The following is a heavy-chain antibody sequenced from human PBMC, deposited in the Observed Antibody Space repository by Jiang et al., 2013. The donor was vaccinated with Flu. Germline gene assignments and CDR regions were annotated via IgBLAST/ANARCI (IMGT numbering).Heavy chain of an antibody. CDR1: GDSVSSNSAA. Sequence: SQTLSLTCAISGDSVSSNSAAWNWIRQSPSRGLEWLGRTYYRSKWYNDYAVSVKSRITINPDTSKNQFSLQLNSVTPEDTAVYYCASGVSPGVQWLVLYYFDYWGQGTLVTVSS. D-gene: IGHD6-19*01. CDR3: ASGVSPGVQWLVLYYFDY. J-gene: IGHJ4*02. CDR2: TYYRSKWYN. V-gene: IGHV6-1*01.